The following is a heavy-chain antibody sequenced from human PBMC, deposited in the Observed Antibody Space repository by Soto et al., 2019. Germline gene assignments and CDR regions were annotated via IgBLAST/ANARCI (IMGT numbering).Heavy chain of an antibody. D-gene: IGHD6-13*01. V-gene: IGHV3-21*06. J-gene: IGHJ4*02. Sequence: KTVGSLRLSCAASGFTFTSYTMNWVRQAPGKGLEWVSSISSSSDYIYYADSMKGRVTISRDNAKNSLFLDMNSLTGEDTAVYYCARARVYATGPLDFWGQGTLVTVSS. CDR3: ARARVYATGPLDF. CDR2: ISSSSDYI. CDR1: GFTFTSYT.